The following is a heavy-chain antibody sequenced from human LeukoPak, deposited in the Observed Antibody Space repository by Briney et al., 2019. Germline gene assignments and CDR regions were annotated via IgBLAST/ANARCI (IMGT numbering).Heavy chain of an antibody. Sequence: GGSLRLSCAASGFTFSNDWMNWVRQAPGKGLEWVGRIKSKSGGGTTDYAGHGKGRFTISRDDSKNTLYLQMNSLKTEDTAVYYCTTEAGDIYFYYWGQGTLVTVSS. CDR2: IKSKSGGGTT. CDR1: GFTFSNDW. CDR3: TTEAGDIYFYY. V-gene: IGHV3-15*01. D-gene: IGHD5-12*01. J-gene: IGHJ4*02.